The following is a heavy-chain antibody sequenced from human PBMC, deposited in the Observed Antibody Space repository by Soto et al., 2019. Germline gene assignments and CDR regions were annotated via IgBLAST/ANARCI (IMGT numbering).Heavy chain of an antibody. J-gene: IGHJ4*02. CDR1: GGSISSGGYY. CDR2: IYYSGST. CDR3: ASGSGGYSYGKRGKFDY. Sequence: SETLSLTCTVSGGSISSGGYYWSWIRQHPGKGLEWIGYIYYSGSTYYNPSLKSRVTISVDTSKNQFSLKLSSVTAADTAVYYCASGSGGYSYGKRGKFDYWGQGTLVTVSS. D-gene: IGHD5-18*01. V-gene: IGHV4-31*03.